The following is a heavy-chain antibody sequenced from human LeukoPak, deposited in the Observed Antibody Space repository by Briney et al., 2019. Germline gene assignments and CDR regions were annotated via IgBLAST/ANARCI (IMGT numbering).Heavy chain of an antibody. Sequence: GGSLRLSCAASGFTFSSYGVHWVRHAPGKGLEWVAFIRYDGSNKYYADSVKGRFTISRDNSKNTLYLQMNSLRAEDTAVYYCARPAGYDFAFDIWGQGTMVTVSS. J-gene: IGHJ3*02. V-gene: IGHV3-30*02. CDR3: ARPAGYDFAFDI. CDR1: GFTFSSYG. D-gene: IGHD5-12*01. CDR2: IRYDGSNK.